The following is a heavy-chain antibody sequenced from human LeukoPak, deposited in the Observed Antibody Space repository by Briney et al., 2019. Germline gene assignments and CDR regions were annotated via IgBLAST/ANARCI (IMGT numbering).Heavy chain of an antibody. Sequence: SETLSLTCAVYGGSFSGYHWSWIRQPPGKGLEWIGEINHSGSTNYNPSLKSRVTISVDTSKNQFSLKLSSVTAADTAVYYCARRSQDYDILSYWGQGTLVTVSS. J-gene: IGHJ4*02. V-gene: IGHV4-34*01. D-gene: IGHD3-9*01. CDR2: INHSGST. CDR3: ARRSQDYDILSY. CDR1: GGSFSGYH.